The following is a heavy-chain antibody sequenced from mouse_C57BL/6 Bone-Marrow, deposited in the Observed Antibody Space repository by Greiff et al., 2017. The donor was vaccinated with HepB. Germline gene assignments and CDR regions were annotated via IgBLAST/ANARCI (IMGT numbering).Heavy chain of an antibody. CDR2: INPSNGGT. V-gene: IGHV1-53*01. J-gene: IGHJ3*01. D-gene: IGHD2-2*01. Sequence: VQLQQPGTELVKPGASVKLSCKASGYTFTSYWLHWVKQRPGQGLEWIGNINPSNGGTNYNEKFKSKATLTADKSSSTAYMQLSSLTSEDSAVYYCAREEVYYGYDYSGFAYWGQGTLVTVS. CDR3: AREEVYYGYDYSGFAY. CDR1: GYTFTSYW.